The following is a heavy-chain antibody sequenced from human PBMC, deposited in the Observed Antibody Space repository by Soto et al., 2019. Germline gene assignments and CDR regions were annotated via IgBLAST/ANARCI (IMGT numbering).Heavy chain of an antibody. CDR1: GYSISSVYY. V-gene: IGHV4-38-2*01. CDR2: IYHSGST. CDR3: ARQSKWGAFDX. Sequence: SETLSLTCAVPGYSISSVYYWGWIRQPPGKGLEWIGSIYHSGSTYYNTSLKSRVNISVDTSKNQFSLKLSSVTAADTAVYYCARQSKWGAFDXWGQGTMVTVS. D-gene: IGHD7-27*01. J-gene: IGHJ3*02.